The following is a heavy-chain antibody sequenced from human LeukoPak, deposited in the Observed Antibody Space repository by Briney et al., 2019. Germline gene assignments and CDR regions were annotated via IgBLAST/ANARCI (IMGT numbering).Heavy chain of an antibody. CDR1: GGSISSSSYY. CDR2: INHSGST. D-gene: IGHD4-11*01. V-gene: IGHV4-39*07. J-gene: IGHJ4*02. CDR3: ARRLYSNYVGRSFDY. Sequence: PSETLSLTCTVSGGSISSSSYYWGWIRQPPGKGLEWIGEINHSGSTNYNPSLKSRVTISVDTSKNQFSLKLSSVTAADTAVYYCARRLYSNYVGRSFDYWGQGTLVTVSS.